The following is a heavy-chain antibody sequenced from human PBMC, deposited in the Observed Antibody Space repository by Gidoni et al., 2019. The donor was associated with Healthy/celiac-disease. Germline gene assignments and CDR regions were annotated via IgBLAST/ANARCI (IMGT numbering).Heavy chain of an antibody. CDR2: ISGSGGST. CDR3: AKGTDYYDSSGYYYYYYGMDV. D-gene: IGHD3-22*01. V-gene: IGHV3-23*01. CDR1: GFTFSSYA. J-gene: IGHJ6*02. Sequence: EVQLLESGGGLVQPGGSLRLSCAASGFTFSSYAMSWVRQAQGKGLEWVSAISGSGGSTYYADSVKGRFTISRDNSKNTLYLQMNSLRAEDTAVYYCAKGTDYYDSSGYYYYYYGMDVWGQGTTVTVSS.